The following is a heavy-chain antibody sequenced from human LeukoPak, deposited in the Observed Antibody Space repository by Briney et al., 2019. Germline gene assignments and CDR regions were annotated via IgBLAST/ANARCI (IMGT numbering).Heavy chain of an antibody. Sequence: PSETLSLTCTVSGGSISSGNFYWSWIRQPPGKGLEWIGYIYHTGSTYYNPSLKSRVTVSVDRSKNQFSLKLSSVTAADTAVYYCAAGCSGYVSIWGQGTMVTVSS. V-gene: IGHV4-30-2*01. CDR1: GGSISSGNFY. CDR2: IYHTGST. D-gene: IGHD5-12*01. CDR3: AAGCSGYVSI. J-gene: IGHJ3*02.